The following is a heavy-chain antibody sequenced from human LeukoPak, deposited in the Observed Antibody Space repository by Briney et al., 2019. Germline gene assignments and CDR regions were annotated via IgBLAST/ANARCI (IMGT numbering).Heavy chain of an antibody. V-gene: IGHV1-2*02. J-gene: IGHJ4*02. CDR1: GYTFTVYY. Sequence: ASVKVSCKASGYTFTVYYIHWVRQAPGQGLEWMGWINPNSGGTNSAQKFQGRVTMTRDTSISTAYMELSRLRSDDTAVYYCARAPLFDYWGQGTLVTVPS. CDR2: INPNSGGT. CDR3: ARAPLFDY.